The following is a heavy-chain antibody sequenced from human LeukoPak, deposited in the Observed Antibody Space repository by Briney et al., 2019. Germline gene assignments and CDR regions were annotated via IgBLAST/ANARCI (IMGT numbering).Heavy chain of an antibody. Sequence: GGSLRLSCAASGFTFDHYAMHWVRQAPGKGLEWVSGISWNSGSIGYADSVKGRFTISRDNAKNSLYLQMNSLRAEDTALYYCAKDENHYYDSSGLFDYWGQGTLVSVSS. CDR3: AKDENHYYDSSGLFDY. CDR1: GFTFDHYA. CDR2: ISWNSGSI. D-gene: IGHD3-22*01. J-gene: IGHJ4*02. V-gene: IGHV3-9*01.